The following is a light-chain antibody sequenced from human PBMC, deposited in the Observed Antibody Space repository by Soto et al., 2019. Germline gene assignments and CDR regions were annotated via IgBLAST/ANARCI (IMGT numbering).Light chain of an antibody. V-gene: IGKV2-24*01. J-gene: IGKJ1*01. CDR1: QSLAFRDGNIY. CDR3: AEAALLPHA. Sequence: DIVLTQTPLSLVVTLGQPASISCKSSQSLAFRDGNIYLNWLQQRPGQPPRLLIYKTSNRFSGVPDRFSGMGAGTEFTLKISKVEAKDVGVYYCAEAALLPHAFGQGTKVEIK. CDR2: KTS.